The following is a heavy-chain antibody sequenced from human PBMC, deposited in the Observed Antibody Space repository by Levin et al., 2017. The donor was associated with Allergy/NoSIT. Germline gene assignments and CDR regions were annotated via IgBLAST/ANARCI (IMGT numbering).Heavy chain of an antibody. J-gene: IGHJ5*02. V-gene: IGHV5-51*01. CDR2: IYPGDSDT. D-gene: IGHD2-2*01. CDR1: GYSFTSYW. Sequence: GGSLRLSCKGSGYSFTSYWIGWVRQMPGKGLEWMGIIYPGDSDTRYSPSFQGQVTISADKSISTAYLQWSSLKASDTAMYYCARRYCSSTSCYNWFDPWGQGTLVTVSS. CDR3: ARRYCSSTSCYNWFDP.